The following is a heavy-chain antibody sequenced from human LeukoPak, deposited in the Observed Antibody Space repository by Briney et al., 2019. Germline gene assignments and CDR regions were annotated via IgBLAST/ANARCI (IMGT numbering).Heavy chain of an antibody. CDR2: IYYSGST. Sequence: SETLSLTCTVSGGSISSGDYSWSWIRQPPGKGLEWIGYIYYSGSTYYNPSLKSRVTISVDTSKNQFSLKLSSVTAADTAVYYCARGSHDFWSGYSPVDYWGQGTLVTVSS. D-gene: IGHD3-3*01. CDR1: GGSISSGDYS. V-gene: IGHV4-30-4*08. J-gene: IGHJ4*02. CDR3: ARGSHDFWSGYSPVDY.